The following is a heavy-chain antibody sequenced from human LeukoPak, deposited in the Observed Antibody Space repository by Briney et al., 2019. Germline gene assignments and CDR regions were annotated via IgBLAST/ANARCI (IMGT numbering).Heavy chain of an antibody. V-gene: IGHV3-21*01. CDR2: ISSTSIYI. CDR1: GFTFSSYG. CDR3: ARDADSGYDWGSWFDP. J-gene: IGHJ5*02. D-gene: IGHD5-12*01. Sequence: PGGSLRLSCAASGFTFSSYGMNWVRQAPGKGLEWVSPISSTSIYIYYADSVKGRFTISRDNAKNSLYLQMNSLRAEDTAVYYCARDADSGYDWGSWFDPWGQGTLVTVSS.